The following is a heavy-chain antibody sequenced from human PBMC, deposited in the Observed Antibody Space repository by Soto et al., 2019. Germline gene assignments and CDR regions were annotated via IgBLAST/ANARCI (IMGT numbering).Heavy chain of an antibody. V-gene: IGHV3-30-3*01. Sequence: GGSLRLSCAASGFTFSSYAMHWVRQAPGKGLEWVAVISYDGSNKYYADSVKGRFTISRDNSKNTLYLQMNSLRAEDTAVYYCARDGADYDFWSGYHSFDYWGQGTLVTVSS. J-gene: IGHJ4*02. CDR2: ISYDGSNK. CDR1: GFTFSSYA. CDR3: ARDGADYDFWSGYHSFDY. D-gene: IGHD3-3*01.